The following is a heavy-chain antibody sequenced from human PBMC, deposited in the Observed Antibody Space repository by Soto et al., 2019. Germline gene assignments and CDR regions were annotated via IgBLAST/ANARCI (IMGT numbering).Heavy chain of an antibody. J-gene: IGHJ6*02. CDR3: AREDIVVVPAAPTPPQVPGNYYYYYGMDV. D-gene: IGHD2-2*01. V-gene: IGHV1-18*01. CDR2: ISAYNGNT. Sequence: ASVKVSCKASGYTFTSYGISWVRQAPGQGLEWMGWISAYNGNTNYAQKLQGRVTMTTDTSTSTAYMELRSLRSDDTAVYYRAREDIVVVPAAPTPPQVPGNYYYYYGMDVWGQGTTVTVSS. CDR1: GYTFTSYG.